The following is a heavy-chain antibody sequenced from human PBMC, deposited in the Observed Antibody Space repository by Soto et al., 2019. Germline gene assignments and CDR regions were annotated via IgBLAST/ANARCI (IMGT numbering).Heavy chain of an antibody. J-gene: IGHJ3*01. V-gene: IGHV1-69*02. CDR3: ARGSEGSGTESAFHF. D-gene: IGHD2-15*01. CDR2: IIPILDVL. CDR1: GGTFSTYT. Sequence: QVHLVQSGAEVKKPGSSVKVSYKTSGGTFSTYTVSWVRQAPGQGLEWIGRIIPILDVLTYAQKFQGRVTITADKSTSTAYLELTSLKSEDTAMYYCARGSEGSGTESAFHFWGQGTMVTVSS.